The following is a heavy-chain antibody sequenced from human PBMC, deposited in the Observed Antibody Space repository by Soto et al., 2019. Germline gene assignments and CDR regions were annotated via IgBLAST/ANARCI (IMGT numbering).Heavy chain of an antibody. Sequence: KTSETLSLTCTVSGGSVSSGSYYWSWIRQPPGKGLEWIGYIYYSGSTNYNPSLKSRVTISVDTSKNQFSLKLSSVTAADTAVYYCARVKIWFGELSFDYWGQGTLVTVSS. V-gene: IGHV4-61*01. CDR3: ARVKIWFGELSFDY. CDR1: GGSVSSGSYY. D-gene: IGHD3-10*01. J-gene: IGHJ4*02. CDR2: IYYSGST.